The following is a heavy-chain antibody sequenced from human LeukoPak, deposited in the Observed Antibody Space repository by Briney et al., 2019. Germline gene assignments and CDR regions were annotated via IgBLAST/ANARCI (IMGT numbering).Heavy chain of an antibody. J-gene: IGHJ5*02. CDR2: INHSGST. D-gene: IGHD2-2*01. CDR3: ARRTPARKYQLRKGNWFDP. V-gene: IGHV4-34*01. Sequence: SETLSLTCAVYGGSFSGYYWSWIRQPPGKGLEWIGEINHSGSTNYNPSLKSRVTISVDTSKNQFSLKLSSVTAADTAVYYCARRTPARKYQLRKGNWFDPWGQGTLVTVSS. CDR1: GGSFSGYY.